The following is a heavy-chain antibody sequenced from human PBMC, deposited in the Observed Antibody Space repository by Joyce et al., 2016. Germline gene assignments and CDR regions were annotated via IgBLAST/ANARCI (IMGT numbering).Heavy chain of an antibody. J-gene: IGHJ4*02. CDR3: AKDRATNWSLDY. V-gene: IGHV3-30*18. D-gene: IGHD1-1*01. CDR1: GFPFSSNA. CDR2: IAYYANTI. Sequence: QVQLVESGGGVVQPGRSLRLSCAASGFPFSSNAMHWVRQAPGKGLVWVAVIAYYANTIYYGDSGRGRFTISRDNSKNTVYLQMNSLRAEDTAVYYCAKDRATNWSLDYWGQGTLVTVSS.